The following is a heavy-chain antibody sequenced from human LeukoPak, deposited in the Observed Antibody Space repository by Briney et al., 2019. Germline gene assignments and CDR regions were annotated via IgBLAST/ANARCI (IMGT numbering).Heavy chain of an antibody. V-gene: IGHV1-2*02. Sequence: ASVKVPCKASGYTFTGYYMHWVRQAPGQGLEWMGWINPNSGGTNYAQKFQGRVTMTRDTSISTAYMELSRLRSDDTAVYYCARDQTSIAARPEYYFDYWGQGTLVTVSS. D-gene: IGHD6-6*01. J-gene: IGHJ4*02. CDR3: ARDQTSIAARPEYYFDY. CDR1: GYTFTGYY. CDR2: INPNSGGT.